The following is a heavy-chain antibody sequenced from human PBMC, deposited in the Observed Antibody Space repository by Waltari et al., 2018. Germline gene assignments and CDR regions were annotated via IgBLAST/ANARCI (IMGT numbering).Heavy chain of an antibody. J-gene: IGHJ4*02. CDR1: GGSFSGYY. D-gene: IGHD4-17*01. CDR3: ARGFYGTDY. CDR2: INHSGST. V-gene: IGHV4-34*01. Sequence: QVQLQQWGAGLLKPSETLSLPCADYGGSFSGYYWSWIRQPPGKGLEWIGEINHSGSTNYNPSLKSRVTISVDTSKNQFSLKLSSVTAADTAVYYCARGFYGTDYWGQGTLVTVSS.